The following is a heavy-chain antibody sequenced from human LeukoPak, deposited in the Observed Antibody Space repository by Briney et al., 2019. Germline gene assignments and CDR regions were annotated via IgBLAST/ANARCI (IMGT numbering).Heavy chain of an antibody. D-gene: IGHD2/OR15-2a*01. Sequence: SVKVSCKAFGATFDKTAISWVRQAPGQGLEWMGRFIPMVGIATYAQKFQGRVTITADRSTNTAYMDLSRLRSDDTAVYYCARRQAVGVPVAIDAYYSYGMDVWGQGTAVIVSS. CDR1: GATFDKTA. J-gene: IGHJ6*02. CDR2: FIPMVGIA. V-gene: IGHV1-69*04. CDR3: ARRQAVGVPVAIDAYYSYGMDV.